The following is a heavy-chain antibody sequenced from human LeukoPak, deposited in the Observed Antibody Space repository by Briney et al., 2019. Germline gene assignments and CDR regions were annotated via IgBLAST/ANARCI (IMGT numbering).Heavy chain of an antibody. CDR1: GGSISSYY. CDR2: IYYSGST. Sequence: SSETLSLTCTVSGGSISSYYWSWIRQPPGKGLEWIGYIYYSGSTNYNPSLKSRVTISVDTSKNQFSLKLSSVTAADTAVYYCARGRPGIAASDIWGQGTMVTVSS. V-gene: IGHV4-59*01. CDR3: ARGRPGIAASDI. J-gene: IGHJ3*02. D-gene: IGHD6-13*01.